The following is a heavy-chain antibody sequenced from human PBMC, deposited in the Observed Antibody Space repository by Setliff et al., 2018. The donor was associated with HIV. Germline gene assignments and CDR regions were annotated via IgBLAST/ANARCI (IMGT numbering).Heavy chain of an antibody. CDR1: GGSISRGSYY. CDR2: IYTNGNT. D-gene: IGHD4-17*01. V-gene: IGHV4-61*02. CDR3: ARGQTSVTLQFDH. J-gene: IGHJ4*02. Sequence: SETLSLTCTVSGGSISRGSYYWSWIRQPAGKGLEWVGRIYTNGNTNYNPSLKSRVTISRDNAKNSLFLQMDSLRAEDTAVYYCARGQTSVTLQFDHWGQGTLVTVSS.